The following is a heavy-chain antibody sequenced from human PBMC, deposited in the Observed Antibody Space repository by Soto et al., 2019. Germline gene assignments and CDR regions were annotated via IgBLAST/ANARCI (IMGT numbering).Heavy chain of an antibody. CDR3: ARDRSGAADF. Sequence: ASETLSLTCTVSCDSMSTHYWNWIRQSAETGLEWIGRISATGTTTYIPSLKSRITLSVDTSKNEFSLNLKFVTAADTAVYFCARDRSGAADFWGPGTLVTVSS. D-gene: IGHD7-27*01. V-gene: IGHV4-4*07. CDR2: ISATGTT. CDR1: CDSMSTHY. J-gene: IGHJ3*01.